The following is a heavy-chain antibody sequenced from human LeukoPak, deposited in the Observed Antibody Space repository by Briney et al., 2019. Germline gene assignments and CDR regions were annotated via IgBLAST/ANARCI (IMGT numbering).Heavy chain of an antibody. CDR2: IKSKTDGGTT. J-gene: IGHJ4*02. D-gene: IGHD2-21*02. CDR1: GFTFSNAW. V-gene: IGHV3-15*01. CDR3: TTLAYCGGDCHSPFDY. Sequence: GGSRRLSCAASGFTFSNAWMSWVRQAPGKGLEWVGRIKSKTDGGTTDYAAPVKGRFTISRDDSKNTLYLQMNSLKTEDTAVYYCTTLAYCGGDCHSPFDYWGQGTLVTVSS.